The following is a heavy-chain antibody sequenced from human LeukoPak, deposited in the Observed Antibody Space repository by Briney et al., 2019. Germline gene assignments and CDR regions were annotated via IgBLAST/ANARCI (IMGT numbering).Heavy chain of an antibody. Sequence: SETLSLTCTVSGGSISSYDWSWIRKPPGKGLEWIGYIYYSWSTNYNPSLKSRVTISVDTSKNQFSLKLSSVTAADTAVYYCASSTPAVLRYFDWLLHFDYWGQGTLVTVSS. CDR3: ASSTPAVLRYFDWLLHFDY. J-gene: IGHJ4*02. V-gene: IGHV4-59*01. CDR1: GGSISSYD. D-gene: IGHD3-9*01. CDR2: IYYSWST.